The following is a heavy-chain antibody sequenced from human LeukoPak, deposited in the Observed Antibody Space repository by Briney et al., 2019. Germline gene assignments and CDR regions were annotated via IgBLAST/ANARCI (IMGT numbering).Heavy chain of an antibody. CDR2: ISGSGGST. J-gene: IGHJ4*02. CDR1: GFAFSSYA. Sequence: PGGSLRLSCAASGFAFSSYAMSWVRQAPGKGLEWVSAISGSGGSTYYADSVKGRFTISRDNSKNTLYLQMNSLRAEDTAVYYCAKDLAAASDFDYWGQGTLVTVSS. V-gene: IGHV3-23*01. D-gene: IGHD6-13*01. CDR3: AKDLAAASDFDY.